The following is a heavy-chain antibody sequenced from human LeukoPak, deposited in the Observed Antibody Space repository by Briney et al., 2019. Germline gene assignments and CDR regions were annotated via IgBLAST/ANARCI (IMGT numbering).Heavy chain of an antibody. CDR3: ARLISPGGMDV. V-gene: IGHV4-61*02. D-gene: IGHD3-10*01. Sequence: SQTLSLTCTVSGGSISSGGYYWSWIRQPAGKGLEWIGRIYTSGSTNYNPSLKSRVTISVDTSKNQFSLKLSSVTAADTAVYYCARLISPGGMDVWGQGTTVTVSS. J-gene: IGHJ6*02. CDR1: GGSISSGGYY. CDR2: IYTSGST.